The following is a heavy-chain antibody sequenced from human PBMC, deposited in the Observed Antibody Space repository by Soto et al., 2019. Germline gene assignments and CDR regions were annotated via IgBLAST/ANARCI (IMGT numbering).Heavy chain of an antibody. CDR3: ASINRKISVDRDPYYYYYMDV. V-gene: IGHV1-69*02. CDR2: IIPILGIA. J-gene: IGHJ6*03. CDR1: GGTFSSYT. Sequence: QVQLVQSGAEVKKPGSSVKVSCKASGGTFSSYTISWVRQAPGQGLEWMGRIIPILGIANYAQKFQGRVTITADKSTSTAYMELSSLRSEDTAVYYCASINRKISVDRDPYYYYYMDVWGKGTTVTVSS. D-gene: IGHD2-21*02.